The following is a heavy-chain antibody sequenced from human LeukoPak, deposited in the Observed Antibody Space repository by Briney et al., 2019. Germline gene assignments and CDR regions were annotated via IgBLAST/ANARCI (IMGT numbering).Heavy chain of an antibody. J-gene: IGHJ4*02. CDR2: INHSGST. CDR3: ARLQGSGYSSSWYRTTGFDY. D-gene: IGHD6-13*01. V-gene: IGHV4-34*01. CDR1: GGSFSGYY. Sequence: PSETLSLTCAVYGGSFSGYYWSWIRQPPGKGLEWIGEINHSGSTNYNPSLKSRVTISVDTSKNQFSLKLSSVTAADTAVYYCARLQGSGYSSSWYRTTGFDYWGQGTLVTVSP.